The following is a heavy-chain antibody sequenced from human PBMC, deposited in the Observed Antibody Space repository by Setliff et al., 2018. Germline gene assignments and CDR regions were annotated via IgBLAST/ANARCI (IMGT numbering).Heavy chain of an antibody. J-gene: IGHJ3*02. CDR1: GFTFDDYA. CDR3: AKDRAIAAAEGDAFDI. V-gene: IGHV3-9*01. D-gene: IGHD6-13*01. Sequence: SLRLSCAASGFTFDDYAMHWVRQAPGKGLEWVSGISWNSGSIGYADSVKGRFTISRDNAKNSLYLQMNSLRAEDTALYYCAKDRAIAAAEGDAFDIWGQGTMVTVSS. CDR2: ISWNSGSI.